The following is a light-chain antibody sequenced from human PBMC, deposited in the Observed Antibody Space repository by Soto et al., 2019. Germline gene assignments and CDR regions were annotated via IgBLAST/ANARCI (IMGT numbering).Light chain of an antibody. J-gene: IGLJ2*01. CDR1: SSDVGDFDC. CDR3: SSYTSSSTLV. V-gene: IGLV2-14*01. Sequence: QSALTQPASVSGSPGQSITISCTGTSSDVGDFDCVSWYQQHPGKAPKLMIYEVSDRPSGVSNRFSGSKSGGTASLTISGLQAEDEADYYCSSYTSSSTLVFGGGTKVTVL. CDR2: EVS.